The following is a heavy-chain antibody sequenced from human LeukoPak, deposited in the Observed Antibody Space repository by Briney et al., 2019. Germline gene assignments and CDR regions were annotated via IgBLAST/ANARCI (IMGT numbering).Heavy chain of an antibody. CDR1: GYTFTSYG. CDR3: ARKGRYSGSYYYYYYMDV. CDR2: INPSGSST. V-gene: IGHV1-18*01. J-gene: IGHJ6*03. D-gene: IGHD1-26*01. Sequence: ASVKVSCKASGYTFTSYGFSWVRQAPGQGLEWMGLINPSGSSTLYAQKLQGRVTMTTDTSTSTAYMELRSLRSDDTAVYYCARKGRYSGSYYYYYYMDVWGKGTTVTVSS.